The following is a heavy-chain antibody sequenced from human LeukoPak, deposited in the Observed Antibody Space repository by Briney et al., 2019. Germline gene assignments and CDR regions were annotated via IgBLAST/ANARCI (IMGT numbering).Heavy chain of an antibody. CDR1: GFTFSNYA. D-gene: IGHD1-26*01. J-gene: IGHJ4*02. CDR3: AINKGQWELFAY. V-gene: IGHV3-23*01. Sequence: SGGSLRLSCAASGFTFSNYAMSWVRQAPGKGLEWVSIISESGDNTYYADSVKGRFTISRDNSKNTLYLQMSSLRAEDTAVHYCAINKGQWELFAYWGQGTLVTVSP. CDR2: ISESGDNT.